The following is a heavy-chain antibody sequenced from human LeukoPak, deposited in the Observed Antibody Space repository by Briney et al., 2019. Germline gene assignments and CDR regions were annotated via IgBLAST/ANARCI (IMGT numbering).Heavy chain of an antibody. V-gene: IGHV3-64D*08. D-gene: IGHD2-2*01. J-gene: IGHJ2*01. CDR1: GFTFSNYA. Sequence: GGSLRLSCSASGFTFSNYAMNWFSQAPGKGLEYVSVIGPNGGDAYYADSVKGRFTISRDNSKNTLYLQMSSLRAEDTAVYYCAKGRPTTLGYCGRSICADWYFDLWGRGTLLSVSS. CDR3: AKGRPTTLGYCGRSICADWYFDL. CDR2: IGPNGGDA.